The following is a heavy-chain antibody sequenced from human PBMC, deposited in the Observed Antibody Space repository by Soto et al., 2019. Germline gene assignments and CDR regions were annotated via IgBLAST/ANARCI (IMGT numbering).Heavy chain of an antibody. Sequence: GGSLRLSCAASGFTFSTYGIHWVRQAPGKGLEWAAVIKNDGTDAWYADSVKGRFTISRDNSKNTVFLQMSSLRDDDTAVYYCARDVWDSSGYFLDYWGQGTLVTVSS. CDR3: ARDVWDSSGYFLDY. CDR1: GFTFSTYG. D-gene: IGHD3-22*01. J-gene: IGHJ4*02. V-gene: IGHV3-33*05. CDR2: IKNDGTDA.